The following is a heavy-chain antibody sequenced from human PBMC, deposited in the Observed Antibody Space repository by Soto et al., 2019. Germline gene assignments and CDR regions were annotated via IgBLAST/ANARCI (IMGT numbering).Heavy chain of an antibody. J-gene: IGHJ4*02. Sequence: QVQLVQSGAEVKKPGASVKVSCKASGYTFTSYAMHWVRQAPGQRLEWMGWINAGNGNTKYSQKFQGRVTITRDTSASTAYMELSSLRSEDTAVYYCARDPLRYSSSWYYFDYWGQVTLVTVSS. CDR2: INAGNGNT. CDR3: ARDPLRYSSSWYYFDY. D-gene: IGHD6-13*01. CDR1: GYTFTSYA. V-gene: IGHV1-3*01.